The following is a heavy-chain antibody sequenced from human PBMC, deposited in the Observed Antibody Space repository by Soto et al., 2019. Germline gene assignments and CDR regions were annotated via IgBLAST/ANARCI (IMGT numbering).Heavy chain of an antibody. CDR1: GFTFSSYS. J-gene: IGHJ4*02. CDR2: ISSSSSYI. V-gene: IGHV3-21*01. CDR3: ARDPGFWYYFDY. Sequence: GGSLRLSCAASGFTFSSYSMNWVRQAPGKGLEWVSSISSSSSYIYYADSVKGRFTISRDNAKNSLYLQMNSLRAEDTAVYYCARDPGFWYYFDYWGQGTPVTVSS. D-gene: IGHD2-8*02.